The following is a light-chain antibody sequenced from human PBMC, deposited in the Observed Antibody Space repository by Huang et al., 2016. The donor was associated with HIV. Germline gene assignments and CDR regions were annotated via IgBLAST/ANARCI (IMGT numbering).Light chain of an antibody. V-gene: IGKV1-39*01. CDR2: ASS. Sequence: DIQMTQSPSSLSASVGDRVTIPCRASQTISSYLNWDQQTPGKAPQLLIYASSSLQSGVPSRFSGSGSGTDFTLTISSLQPEDFATYYCQQSYSAPPLTFGGGTKVEI. J-gene: IGKJ4*01. CDR3: QQSYSAPPLT. CDR1: QTISSY.